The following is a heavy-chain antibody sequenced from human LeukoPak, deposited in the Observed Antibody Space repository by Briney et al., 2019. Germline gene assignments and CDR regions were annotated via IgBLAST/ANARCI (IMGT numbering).Heavy chain of an antibody. Sequence: SETLSLTCAVYGGSFSGYYWSWIRQPPGKGLEWIGEINHSGSTNYNPSLKSRVTISVDTSKNQFSLKLSSVTAADTAVYYCARGRSITIFGVVISAGQWLRHNTFDPWGQGTLVTVSS. CDR3: ARGRSITIFGVVISAGQWLRHNTFDP. CDR2: INHSGST. J-gene: IGHJ5*02. V-gene: IGHV4-34*01. CDR1: GGSFSGYY. D-gene: IGHD3-3*01.